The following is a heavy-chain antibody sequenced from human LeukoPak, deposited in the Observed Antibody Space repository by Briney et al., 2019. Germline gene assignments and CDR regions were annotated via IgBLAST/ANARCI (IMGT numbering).Heavy chain of an antibody. CDR3: AKGGYYYDSSGYYYGY. Sequence: GGSLRLSCAASGFTFSDYYMSWIRQAPGKGLEWVSYISSSGSTIYYADSVKGRFTISRDNAKNSLYLQMNSLRAEGTAVYYCAKGGYYYDSSGYYYGYWGQGTLVTVSS. J-gene: IGHJ4*02. V-gene: IGHV3-11*01. CDR2: ISSSGSTI. CDR1: GFTFSDYY. D-gene: IGHD3-22*01.